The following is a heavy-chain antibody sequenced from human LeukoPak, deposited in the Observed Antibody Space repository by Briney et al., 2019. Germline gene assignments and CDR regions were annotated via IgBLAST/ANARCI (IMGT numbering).Heavy chain of an antibody. J-gene: IGHJ4*02. V-gene: IGHV3-23*01. CDR2: ISERGGST. CDR1: GITLSNYG. Sequence: GGSLRLSCVVSGITLSNYGMSWVRQAPGKGLEWVSGISERGGSTNYADSVKGRFIISRDTSKNTVYLQMNSLRVEDTAVYFCAKRGIVIRAVIIIGFHKEAYYFDYWGQGTLVTVSS. D-gene: IGHD3-10*01. CDR3: AKRGIVIRAVIIIGFHKEAYYFDY.